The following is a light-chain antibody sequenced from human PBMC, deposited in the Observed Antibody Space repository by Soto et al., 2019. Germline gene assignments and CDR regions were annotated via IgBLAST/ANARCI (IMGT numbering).Light chain of an antibody. CDR1: QRITNNF. V-gene: IGKV3-20*01. J-gene: IGKJ2*01. CDR3: LQYGRSPFT. Sequence: EIVLTQSPGALSLSPGERATLSCRASQRITNNFLAWFQQKPGLAPRLLIHGASTRASGVPGRFSGGGSGTKFVLTIRRLKAEDFAGYFCLQYGRSPFTFGQGTKLQIQ. CDR2: GAS.